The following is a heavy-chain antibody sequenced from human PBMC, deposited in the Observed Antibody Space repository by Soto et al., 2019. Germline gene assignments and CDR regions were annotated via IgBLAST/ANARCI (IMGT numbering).Heavy chain of an antibody. V-gene: IGHV1-69*13. CDR1: GATFSSYA. J-gene: IGHJ4*02. CDR3: ARGSPYYFDY. CDR2: IIPIFGTA. Sequence: SVKVSCKTSGATFSSYAITWVRQAPGQGLEWMGGIIPIFGTANYAQKFQGRVTITADESTSTAYMELSSLRSEDTAIYYCARGSPYYFDYWGKGTLVTVSS.